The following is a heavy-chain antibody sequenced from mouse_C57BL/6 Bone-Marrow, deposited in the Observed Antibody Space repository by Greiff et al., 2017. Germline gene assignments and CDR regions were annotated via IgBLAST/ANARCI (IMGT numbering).Heavy chain of an antibody. V-gene: IGHV3-1*01. CDR2: IRYSGST. D-gene: IGHD1-1*01. CDR1: GYSITSGYD. CDR3: ARGGGYYYGPWFAY. Sequence: EVKLMESGPGMVKPSQSLSLTCTVTGYSITSGYDWHWIRHFPGNKLEWMGYIRYSGSTNYNPSLKSRISITHDTSKNHFFLKLNSVTTEDTATYYCARGGGYYYGPWFAYWGQGTLVTVSA. J-gene: IGHJ3*01.